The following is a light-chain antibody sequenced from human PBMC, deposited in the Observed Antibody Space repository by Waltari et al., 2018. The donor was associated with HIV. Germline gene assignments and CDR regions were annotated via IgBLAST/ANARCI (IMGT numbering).Light chain of an antibody. CDR2: RND. V-gene: IGLV1-40*01. CDR3: QSFDTILSGSI. J-gene: IGLJ2*01. Sequence: QSVLTQPPSVSGAPGQTVTISCTGTRSNLGANYAVHWYQHLPGRAPKLLVHRNDERPSGVPDRFSGSKSGSSASLAITGLQPEDEADYYCQSFDTILSGSIFGGGTRLTVL. CDR1: RSNLGANYA.